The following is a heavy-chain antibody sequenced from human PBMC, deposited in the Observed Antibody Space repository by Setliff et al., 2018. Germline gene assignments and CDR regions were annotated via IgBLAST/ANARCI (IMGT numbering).Heavy chain of an antibody. Sequence: SETLSLTCTASGGSISSSSYYWGWIRQPPGKGLEWIGSIYYSGSTYYNPSLKSRVTISVDTSKNQFSLNLVSLTAADTAVYYCTRGRSTGYNTWGQGLQVTVSS. CDR3: TRGRSTGYNT. CDR2: IYYSGST. CDR1: GGSISSSSYY. J-gene: IGHJ4*02. D-gene: IGHD1-1*01. V-gene: IGHV4-39*07.